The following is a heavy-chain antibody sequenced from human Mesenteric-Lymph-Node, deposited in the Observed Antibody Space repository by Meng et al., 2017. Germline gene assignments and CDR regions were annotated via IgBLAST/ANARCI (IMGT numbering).Heavy chain of an antibody. D-gene: IGHD3-3*01. CDR2: INPKSGGR. CDR1: GYRFTDYF. V-gene: IGHV1-2*02. J-gene: IGHJ4*02. Sequence: QVQLGQPGVEVKKPGASVKVSCKASGYRFTDYFIPWVRQAPGQGLEWMGWINPKSGGRNYAQKFQDRVAMTRDTSISTAYMELSRLTSDDTAVYYCATDSKRLREWAYPSPSDYWGQGTLVTVSS. CDR3: ATDSKRLREWAYPSPSDY.